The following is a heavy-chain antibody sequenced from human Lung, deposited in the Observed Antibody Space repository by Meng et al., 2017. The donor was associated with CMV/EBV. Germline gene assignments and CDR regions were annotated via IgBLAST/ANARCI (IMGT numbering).Heavy chain of an antibody. Sequence: SXXVSXKVSGGIFSSSAISWVRQAPGQGLEWMGRIIPLLDITNYAPNFQGRVTITADKSTSTAYMEMSSLRYDDTAFYYCARSTSKYDFWSGYPPLLDPWXQGTQVTVSS. CDR3: ARSTSKYDFWSGYPPLLDP. CDR1: GGIFSSSA. J-gene: IGHJ5*02. CDR2: IIPLLDIT. D-gene: IGHD3-3*01. V-gene: IGHV1-69*04.